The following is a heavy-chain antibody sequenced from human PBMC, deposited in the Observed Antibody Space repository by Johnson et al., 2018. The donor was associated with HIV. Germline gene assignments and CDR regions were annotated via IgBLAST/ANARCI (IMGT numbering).Heavy chain of an antibody. V-gene: IGHV3-23*04. Sequence: EVQLVESGGGVVRPGESLRLSCAASGFTFSSYAMSWVRQAPGKGLEWVSAISGSGGSTYYADSVKGRFTISRDNSKNTLDLQMKTLRIEDTAVYYCARHDFVWGNYRHAFDIWGQGTMVTVSS. CDR3: ARHDFVWGNYRHAFDI. CDR2: ISGSGGST. J-gene: IGHJ3*02. D-gene: IGHD3-16*02. CDR1: GFTFSSYA.